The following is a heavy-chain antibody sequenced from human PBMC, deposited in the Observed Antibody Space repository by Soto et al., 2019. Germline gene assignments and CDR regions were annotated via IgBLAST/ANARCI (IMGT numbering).Heavy chain of an antibody. V-gene: IGHV3-74*02. CDR2: INSDGSVS. Sequence: EVQLVESGGGLVQPGGSLRLSCAASGFTFSNYWMYWVRQAPGKGLEWVSRINSDGSVSSYADSVKGRLTISRDNVKNTLYLQMDSLRAEDTAVYYCARGDCVGGSCYSLASSFYYYMDGWGKATTVTVFS. J-gene: IGHJ6*03. CDR1: GFTFSNYW. D-gene: IGHD2-15*01. CDR3: ARGDCVGGSCYSLASSFYYYMDG.